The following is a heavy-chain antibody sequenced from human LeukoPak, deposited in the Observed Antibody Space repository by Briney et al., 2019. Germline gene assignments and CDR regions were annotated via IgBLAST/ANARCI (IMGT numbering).Heavy chain of an antibody. Sequence: SETLSLTCTVSGGSISSYYWSWIRQPPGKGLEWIGYIYYSGSTNYNPSLKSRVTISVDTSKNQFSLKLSSVTAADTAVYYCARAPHGDSFDYWGQGTLVTVSS. CDR2: IYYSGST. D-gene: IGHD4-17*01. V-gene: IGHV4-59*01. J-gene: IGHJ4*02. CDR1: GGSISSYY. CDR3: ARAPHGDSFDY.